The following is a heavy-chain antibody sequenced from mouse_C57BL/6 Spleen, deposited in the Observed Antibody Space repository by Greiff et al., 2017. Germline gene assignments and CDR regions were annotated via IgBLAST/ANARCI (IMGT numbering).Heavy chain of an antibody. CDR2: IDPSDSYT. D-gene: IGHD1-1*01. V-gene: IGHV1-69*01. CDR3: ARSGYYCSSPSYYFDY. Sequence: VQLQQPGAELVMPGASVKLSCKASGYTFTSYWMHWVKQRPGQGLEWIGEIDPSDSYTNYNQKFKGKSTLTVDKSSSTAYMQLSSLTSEDSAVYYCARSGYYCSSPSYYFDYWGQGTTLTVSS. CDR1: GYTFTSYW. J-gene: IGHJ2*01.